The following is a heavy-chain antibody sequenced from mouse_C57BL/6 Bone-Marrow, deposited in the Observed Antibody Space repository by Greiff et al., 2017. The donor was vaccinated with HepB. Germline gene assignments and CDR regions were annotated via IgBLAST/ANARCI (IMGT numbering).Heavy chain of an antibody. CDR3: ARDYSNYVWFAY. CDR1: GFTFSSYA. Sequence: EVKLMESGGGLVKPGGSLKLSCAASGFTFSSYAMSWVRQTPEKRLEWVATISDGGSYTYYPDNVKGRFTISRDNAKNNLYLQMSHLKSEDTAMYYCARDYSNYVWFAYWGQGTLVTVSA. V-gene: IGHV5-4*01. J-gene: IGHJ3*01. D-gene: IGHD2-5*01. CDR2: ISDGGSYT.